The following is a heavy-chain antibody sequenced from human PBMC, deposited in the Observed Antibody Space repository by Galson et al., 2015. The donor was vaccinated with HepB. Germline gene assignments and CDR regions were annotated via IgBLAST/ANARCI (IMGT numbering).Heavy chain of an antibody. V-gene: IGHV3-30-3*01. CDR2: ISYDGSNK. CDR1: GFTFSSYA. CDR3: ARAITPGRHYNWFDP. J-gene: IGHJ5*02. Sequence: SLRLSCAASGFTFSSYAMHWVRQAPGKGLEWVAVISYDGSNKYYADSVKGRFTISRDNSKNTLCLQMNSLRAEDTAVYYCARAITPGRHYNWFDPWGQGTLVTVSS.